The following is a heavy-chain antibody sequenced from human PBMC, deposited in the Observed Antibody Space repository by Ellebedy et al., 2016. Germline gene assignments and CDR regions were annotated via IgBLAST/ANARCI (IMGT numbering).Heavy chain of an antibody. CDR3: ARDHLYYYDRGGSDY. CDR2: ISSSSSNI. Sequence: GGSLRLXCAASGFAFNSYSMNWVRQAPGKGLEWVSYISSSSSNIYYADSVKGRFTISRDNAKNSLSLQMNSLRAEDTAVYYCARDHLYYYDRGGSDYWGQGTLVTVSS. V-gene: IGHV3-48*04. CDR1: GFAFNSYS. J-gene: IGHJ4*02. D-gene: IGHD3-22*01.